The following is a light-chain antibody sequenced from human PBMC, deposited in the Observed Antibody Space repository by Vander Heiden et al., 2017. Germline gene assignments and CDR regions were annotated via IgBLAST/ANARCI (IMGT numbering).Light chain of an antibody. Sequence: QSALTQPRSVSGSPGQSVTISCTGTISDVGDYNYVPWYQQHPGKAPKLMIYDVNKRPSGVPDRFSGSKSGNAASLTISVLQAEDEADYYCCSYAGSYNMVFGGGTKLTVL. CDR1: ISDVGDYNY. CDR2: DVN. CDR3: CSYAGSYNMV. J-gene: IGLJ2*01. V-gene: IGLV2-11*01.